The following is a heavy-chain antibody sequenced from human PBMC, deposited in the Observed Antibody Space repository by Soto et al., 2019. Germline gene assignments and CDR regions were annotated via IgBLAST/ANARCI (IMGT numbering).Heavy chain of an antibody. J-gene: IGHJ4*02. CDR1: GGSFSGYY. Sequence: SETLSLTCAVYGGSFSGYYWSWIRQPPGKGLEWIGEINHSGSTNYNPSLKSRVTISVDTSKNQFSLKLSSVTAADTAVYYCARATYSSSWFDYWGQGTLVTVSS. CDR2: INHSGST. CDR3: ARATYSSSWFDY. V-gene: IGHV4-34*01. D-gene: IGHD6-13*01.